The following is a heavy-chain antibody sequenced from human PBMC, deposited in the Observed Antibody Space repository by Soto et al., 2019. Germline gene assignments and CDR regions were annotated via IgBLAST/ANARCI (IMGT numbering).Heavy chain of an antibody. Sequence: GASVKVSCKASGYTFTSYDINWVRQAPGQGLEWMGGIIPIFGTANYAQKFQGRVTITADESTSTAYMELSSLRSEDTAVYYCARDVRIAPLSDAFHMWGQGTMVTVSS. CDR2: IIPIFGTA. CDR3: ARDVRIAPLSDAFHM. D-gene: IGHD3-10*02. J-gene: IGHJ3*02. CDR1: GYTFTSYD. V-gene: IGHV1-69*13.